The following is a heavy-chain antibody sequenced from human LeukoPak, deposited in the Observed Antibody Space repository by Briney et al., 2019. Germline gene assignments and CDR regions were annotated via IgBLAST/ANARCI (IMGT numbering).Heavy chain of an antibody. Sequence: ASVKVSCKASGYAFTSYAMNWVRQAPGQGLEWMGWINPNSGGTNYAQKFQGRVTMTRDTSISTAYMELSRLRSDDTAVYYCARGPTYYYDSSGYYIPPNYYMDVWGKGTTVTVSS. V-gene: IGHV1-2*02. CDR1: GYAFTSYA. CDR3: ARGPTYYYDSSGYYIPPNYYMDV. D-gene: IGHD3-22*01. CDR2: INPNSGGT. J-gene: IGHJ6*03.